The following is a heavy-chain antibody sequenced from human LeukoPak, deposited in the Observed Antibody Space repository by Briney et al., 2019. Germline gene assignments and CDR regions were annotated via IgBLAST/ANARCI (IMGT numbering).Heavy chain of an antibody. Sequence: SETLSLTCTVSGGSISSYYWSCIRQPPGKGLEWIGYIYYSGSTNYNPSLKSRVTISVDTSKNQFSLKLSSVTAADTAMYYCAREYDIVATRFFDYWGQGTLVTVSS. CDR2: IYYSGST. V-gene: IGHV4-59*01. J-gene: IGHJ4*02. D-gene: IGHD5-12*01. CDR1: GGSISSYY. CDR3: AREYDIVATRFFDY.